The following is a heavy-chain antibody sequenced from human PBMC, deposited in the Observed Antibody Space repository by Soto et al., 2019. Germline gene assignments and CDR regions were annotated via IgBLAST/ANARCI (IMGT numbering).Heavy chain of an antibody. CDR3: AKDTYSSSWYF. Sequence: EVQLLESGGGLVQPGGSLRLSCAGSGFTFINYAMTWVRQAPGKGLEWVSSISNRGSDTYYVDSVKGRFTTSRDHSKTTLYLQMNSLRAEDTAVYYCAKDTYSSSWYFWGQGTLVTVSS. J-gene: IGHJ4*02. CDR2: ISNRGSDT. V-gene: IGHV3-23*01. D-gene: IGHD6-13*01. CDR1: GFTFINYA.